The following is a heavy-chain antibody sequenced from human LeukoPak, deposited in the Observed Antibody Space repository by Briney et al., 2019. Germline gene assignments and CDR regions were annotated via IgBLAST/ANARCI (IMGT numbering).Heavy chain of an antibody. CDR2: IWYGGSNK. CDR1: GFTFSSYG. CDR3: AKDESEWESRGYYYMDV. D-gene: IGHD1-26*01. Sequence: GGSLRLSCAASGFTFSSYGMHWVRQAPGKGLEWVAVIWYGGSNKYYADSVKGRFTISRDNSKNTLYPQMNSLRAEDTAVYYCAKDESEWESRGYYYMDVWGKGTTVTVSS. V-gene: IGHV3-30*02. J-gene: IGHJ6*03.